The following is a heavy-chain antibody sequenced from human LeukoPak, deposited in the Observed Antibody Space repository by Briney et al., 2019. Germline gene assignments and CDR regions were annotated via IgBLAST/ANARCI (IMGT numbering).Heavy chain of an antibody. J-gene: IGHJ6*02. CDR1: GGTFSSYA. D-gene: IGHD4-17*01. CDR2: IIPIFGTA. Sequence: SVKVSCKASGGTFSSYAISWVRQAPGQGLEWMGGIIPIFGTANYAQKFQGRVTITADESTSTAYMELSSLRSEDTAVYYCARDPTYGDYEFFYYYYYGMDVWGQGTTVTVSS. V-gene: IGHV1-69*01. CDR3: ARDPTYGDYEFFYYYYYGMDV.